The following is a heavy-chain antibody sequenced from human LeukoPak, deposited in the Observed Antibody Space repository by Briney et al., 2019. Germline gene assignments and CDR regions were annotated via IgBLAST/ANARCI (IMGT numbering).Heavy chain of an antibody. CDR1: GYTFTSYY. CDR2: INPNSGGT. Sequence: ASVKVSCKASGYTFTSYYMHWVRQAPGQGLEWMGWINPNSGGTNYAQKFQGRVTMTRDTSISTAYMELSRLRSDDTAVYYCVRTHIGYCSGGSCYQTNWFDPWGQGTLVTVSS. CDR3: VRTHIGYCSGGSCYQTNWFDP. D-gene: IGHD2-15*01. J-gene: IGHJ5*02. V-gene: IGHV1-2*02.